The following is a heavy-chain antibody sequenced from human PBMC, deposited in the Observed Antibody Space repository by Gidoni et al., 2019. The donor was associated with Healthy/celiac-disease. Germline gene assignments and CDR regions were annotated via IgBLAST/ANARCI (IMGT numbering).Heavy chain of an antibody. CDR1: GFSFSRYA. CDR3: ATALITTSYYYYYMDV. D-gene: IGHD3-22*01. Sequence: EVQLVESGGGLVQPGGSLRLSCAASGFSFSRYAMHWARQAPGKGLEYVSAISSNGGSTYYANSVKGRFTISRDNSKNTLYLQMGSLRAEDMAVYYCATALITTSYYYYYMDVWGKGTTVTVSS. J-gene: IGHJ6*03. CDR2: ISSNGGST. V-gene: IGHV3-64*01.